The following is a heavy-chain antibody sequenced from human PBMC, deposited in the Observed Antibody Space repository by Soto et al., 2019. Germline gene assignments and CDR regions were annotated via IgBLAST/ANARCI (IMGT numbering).Heavy chain of an antibody. CDR3: ARFVPAYDFWSGYLDAFDI. Sequence: QVQLVQSGAGVKKPGASVKVSCKASGYTFTSYDINWVRQATGQGLEWMGWMNPNSGNTGYAQKFQGRVTMTRNTSISTAYMELSSLRSEDTAVYYCARFVPAYDFWSGYLDAFDIWGQGTMVTVSS. CDR2: MNPNSGNT. D-gene: IGHD3-3*01. J-gene: IGHJ3*02. V-gene: IGHV1-8*01. CDR1: GYTFTSYD.